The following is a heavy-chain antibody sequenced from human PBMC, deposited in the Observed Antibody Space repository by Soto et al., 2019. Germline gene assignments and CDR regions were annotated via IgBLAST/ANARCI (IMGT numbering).Heavy chain of an antibody. CDR2: ISSSGSTI. V-gene: IGHV3-11*01. CDR3: ARGEVVVAATRPYYYGMDV. J-gene: IGHJ6*02. D-gene: IGHD2-15*01. Sequence: GSLRLSCAASGFTFSDYYMSWIRQAPGKGLEWVSYISSSGSTIYYADSVKGRFTISRDNAKNSLYLQMNSLRAEDTAVYYCARGEVVVAATRPYYYGMDVWGQGTTVTVSS. CDR1: GFTFSDYY.